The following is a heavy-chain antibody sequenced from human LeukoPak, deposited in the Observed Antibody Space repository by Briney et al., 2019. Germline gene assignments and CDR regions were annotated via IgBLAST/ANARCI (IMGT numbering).Heavy chain of an antibody. D-gene: IGHD3-16*01. CDR1: GFTFNSYG. CDR2: IWYDGSNK. Sequence: PGGSLRLSCAASGFTFNSYGIHWVRQAPGKGLEWVAFIWYDGSNKYYADSVKGRFTISRDNSKNTPYLQMNSLRAEDTAVYYCAREGEGDYWGQGTLVTVSS. J-gene: IGHJ4*02. CDR3: AREGEGDY. V-gene: IGHV3-30*02.